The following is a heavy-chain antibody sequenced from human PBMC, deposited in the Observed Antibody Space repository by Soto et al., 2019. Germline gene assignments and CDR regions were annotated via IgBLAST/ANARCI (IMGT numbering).Heavy chain of an antibody. CDR1: GFTFSIYG. D-gene: IGHD2-21*02. J-gene: IGHJ4*02. CDR3: ARALGVYCGGDCALDY. Sequence: PGGSLRLSCAASGFTFSIYGMHWVRQAPGKGLERVAVKWYEGSNKYYAKSVKDRFTISRDNTKNTQYLQMNSPRAEDTAVYYCARALGVYCGGDCALDYWGQGT. V-gene: IGHV3-33*01. CDR2: KWYEGSNK.